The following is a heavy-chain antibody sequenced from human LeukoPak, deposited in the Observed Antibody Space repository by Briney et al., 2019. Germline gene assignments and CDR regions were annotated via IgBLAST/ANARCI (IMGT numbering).Heavy chain of an antibody. J-gene: IGHJ6*02. CDR1: GFTFDDYA. CDR3: AAGPVVAATAPYYYSGMDV. D-gene: IGHD2-15*01. CDR2: ISWNSGSI. Sequence: GGALRLSCAASGFTFDDYAMHWVRQAPGKGLEWVSGISWNSGSIGYADSVKGRFTISRDNAKNSLYLQMNSLRAEDTALYYCAAGPVVAATAPYYYSGMDVWGHGTTVTVSS. V-gene: IGHV3-9*01.